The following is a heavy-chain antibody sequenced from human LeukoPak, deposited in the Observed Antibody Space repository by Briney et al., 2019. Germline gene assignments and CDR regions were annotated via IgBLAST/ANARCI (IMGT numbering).Heavy chain of an antibody. J-gene: IGHJ4*02. D-gene: IGHD2-15*01. V-gene: IGHV3-30*04. Sequence: GTSLRLSCAASGFTFNRYAMHWVRQAPGKGLECVAIISFDGSNKYYADSVKGRFTISRDNSKNTLYLQMNSLSAEDTAVYYCARDLATVLGYCSGGSCYPDSWGQGTLVTVSS. CDR3: ARDLATVLGYCSGGSCYPDS. CDR1: GFTFNRYA. CDR2: ISFDGSNK.